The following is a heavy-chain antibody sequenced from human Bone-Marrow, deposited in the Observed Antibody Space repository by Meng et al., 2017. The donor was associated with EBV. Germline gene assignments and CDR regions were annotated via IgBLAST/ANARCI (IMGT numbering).Heavy chain of an antibody. V-gene: IGHV1-2*06. D-gene: IGHD4-11*01. CDR1: GYTFTGHY. CDR2: IDPNSGGA. Sequence: QVQLVPSGAGVKKPGASVKVSCKASGYTFTGHYMHWVRQAPGQGLEWMGRIDPNSGGADYAQKFQGGVTMTRDTSISTFYMELSRLTSDDTAVYFCARASDYGNDLDYWGQGTLVTVSS. J-gene: IGHJ4*02. CDR3: ARASDYGNDLDY.